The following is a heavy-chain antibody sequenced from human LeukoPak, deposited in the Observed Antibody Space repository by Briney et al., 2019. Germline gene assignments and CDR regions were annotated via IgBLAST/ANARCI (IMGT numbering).Heavy chain of an antibody. CDR1: GFTFISNW. D-gene: IGHD3-16*01. Sequence: GGSLRLSCAPSGFTFISNWMHWVRQPPGKGLVWVSRSNEDGSTTNYADSVKGQFTISRDNSKDRLYLQMNSLRPEDTAMYYCARVRGGRSWYYYGMDVWGRGTTVTVSS. V-gene: IGHV3-74*01. J-gene: IGHJ6*02. CDR2: SNEDGSTT. CDR3: ARVRGGRSWYYYGMDV.